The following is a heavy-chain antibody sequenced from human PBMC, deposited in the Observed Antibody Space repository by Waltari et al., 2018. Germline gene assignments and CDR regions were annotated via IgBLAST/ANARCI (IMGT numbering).Heavy chain of an antibody. D-gene: IGHD2-21*02. Sequence: QVQLVQSGAEVKKPGSSVKVSCKASGGTFSSYAISWVRQAPGQGLEWMGRIIPIFGTANYAQKFQGRVTITADKSTSTAYMELSSLRSEDTAVYYCARARPRYGGNSGLYYFDYWGQGTLVTVSS. V-gene: IGHV1-69*08. J-gene: IGHJ4*02. CDR3: ARARPRYGGNSGLYYFDY. CDR2: IIPIFGTA. CDR1: GGTFSSYA.